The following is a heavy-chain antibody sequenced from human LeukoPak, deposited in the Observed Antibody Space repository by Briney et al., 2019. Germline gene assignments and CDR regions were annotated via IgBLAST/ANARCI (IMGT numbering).Heavy chain of an antibody. CDR3: DPHDSSSHF. J-gene: IGHJ4*02. V-gene: IGHV3-30-3*01. Sequence: GGSLRLSCGASGFTFSIYAMHWVRQAPGKGVEWVAYISSDGDNKYYADSVKDRFSISRDNSKNSLYLQMNSLRDGDTAVYFCDPHDSSSHFWGQGTLVTVSS. CDR1: GFTFSIYA. CDR2: ISSDGDNK. D-gene: IGHD6-6*01.